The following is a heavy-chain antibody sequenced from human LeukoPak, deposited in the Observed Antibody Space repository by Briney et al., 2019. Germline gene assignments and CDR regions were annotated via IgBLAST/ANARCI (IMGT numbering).Heavy chain of an antibody. CDR2: LSGSGGGT. CDR3: AKRGVVIRVILVGFHKEAYYFDS. CDR1: GITLSNYG. D-gene: IGHD3-10*01. V-gene: IGHV3-23*01. Sequence: GGSLRLSCAVSGITLSNYGMGWVRQAPGKGLEWVAGLSGSGGGTNYADPVKGRFTISRDSAKNTLYLQMNSLRAEDTAVYFCAKRGVVIRVILVGFHKEAYYFDSWGQGALVTVSS. J-gene: IGHJ4*02.